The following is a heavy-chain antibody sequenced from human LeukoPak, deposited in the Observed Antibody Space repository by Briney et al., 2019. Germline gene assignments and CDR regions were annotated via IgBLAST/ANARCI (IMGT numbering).Heavy chain of an antibody. CDR2: IYYSGST. V-gene: IGHV4-59*12. Sequence: SETLSLTCSVSGGSINNYYWSWIRQPPGKGLEWIGNIYYSGSTNYNPSLKSRVSISVDTSKTQFSLKLSSVTAADTAVYYCASHYGSGSFYSPFDYWGQGTLVTVSS. J-gene: IGHJ4*02. CDR3: ASHYGSGSFYSPFDY. CDR1: GGSINNYY. D-gene: IGHD3-10*01.